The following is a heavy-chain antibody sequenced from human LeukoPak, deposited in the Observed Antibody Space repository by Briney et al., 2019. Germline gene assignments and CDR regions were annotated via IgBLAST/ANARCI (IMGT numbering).Heavy chain of an antibody. CDR1: GFTFANYA. CDR2: INTGGST. CDR3: ARNPDYYDSSGYYPGSGYYGMDV. J-gene: IGHJ6*02. V-gene: IGHV3-23*01. Sequence: GGSLRLSCAASGFTFANYAMSWVRQAPGKGLEWVSTINTGGSTYHAGSVRGRFTVSRDNAKNSLYLQMNSLRAEDTAVYYCARNPDYYDSSGYYPGSGYYGMDVWGQGTTVTVSS. D-gene: IGHD3-22*01.